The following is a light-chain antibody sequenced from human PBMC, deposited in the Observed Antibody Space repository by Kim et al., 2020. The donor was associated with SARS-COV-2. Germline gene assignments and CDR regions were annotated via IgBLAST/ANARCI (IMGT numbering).Light chain of an antibody. CDR2: GVS. J-gene: IGKJ4*01. Sequence: EVVMTQSPATLSVSPGEGATLTCRASQSVRSKLAWYQHKPGQAPRLLIHGVSIRAPGISDRFSGGGSGTEFTLTITSLQSEDIAVYYCLQYYNWPPVTFGRGTKVDIK. CDR3: LQYYNWPPVT. V-gene: IGKV3-15*01. CDR1: QSVRSK.